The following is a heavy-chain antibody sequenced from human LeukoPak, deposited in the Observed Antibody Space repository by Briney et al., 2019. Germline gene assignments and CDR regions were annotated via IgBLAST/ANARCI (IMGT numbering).Heavy chain of an antibody. D-gene: IGHD2-21*02. CDR2: IYNDGNT. CDR3: ARDREVVTAKAQMDV. V-gene: IGHV3-53*01. Sequence: GGSLRLSCAVSGFTVSTNHMSWVRRAPGRGLEWVSVIYNDGNTYYTGSVKGRFTISRDNSKNTVFLQMNSLRVEDTAVYYCARDREVVTAKAQMDVWGKGTTVTVSS. CDR1: GFTVSTNH. J-gene: IGHJ6*03.